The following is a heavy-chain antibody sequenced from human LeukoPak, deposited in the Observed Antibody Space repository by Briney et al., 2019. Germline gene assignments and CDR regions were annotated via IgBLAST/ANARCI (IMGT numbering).Heavy chain of an antibody. CDR1: GGTFSSYA. CDR2: IIPIFGTA. V-gene: IGHV1-69*13. CDR3: ARGGSSSSWNWFGP. J-gene: IGHJ5*02. D-gene: IGHD6-13*01. Sequence: SVKVSCKASGGTFSSYAISWVRQAPGQGLEWMGGIIPIFGTANYAQKFQGRVTITADESTSTAYMELSSLRSEDAAVYYCARGGSSSSWNWFGPWGLGTLVTVSS.